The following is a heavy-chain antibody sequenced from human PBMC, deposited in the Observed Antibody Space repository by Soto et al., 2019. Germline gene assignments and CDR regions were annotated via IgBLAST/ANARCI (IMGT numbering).Heavy chain of an antibody. CDR2: TTPLFGTA. V-gene: IGHV1-69*01. J-gene: IGHJ6*01. CDR3: ATVGASSGWSDVGGFYY. Sequence: QAQLVQSGAEVKKPGSSVKVSCKGSGGTFSSYAISWVRQAHGQGLVWLGGTTPLFGTANYAQTFQGRVTITADESTSTAYMSEGSLRSEVTAVYYCATVGASSGWSDVGGFYYWG. D-gene: IGHD6-19*01. CDR1: GGTFSSYA.